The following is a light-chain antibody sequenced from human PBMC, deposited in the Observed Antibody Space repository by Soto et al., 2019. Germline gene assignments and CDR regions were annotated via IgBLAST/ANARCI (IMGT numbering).Light chain of an antibody. CDR1: IDDVGAYNY. J-gene: IGLJ1*01. Sequence: QSVLTQPASVSGSPGQSITISCTGTIDDVGAYNYVSWYQQRPGSAPQLILYDVNNRPSGASHRFSDSKSVHTAYLTISGLQSDDEAIYHCSSYTSTYSLVFGTGTKLTVL. V-gene: IGLV2-14*03. CDR2: DVN. CDR3: SSYTSTYSLV.